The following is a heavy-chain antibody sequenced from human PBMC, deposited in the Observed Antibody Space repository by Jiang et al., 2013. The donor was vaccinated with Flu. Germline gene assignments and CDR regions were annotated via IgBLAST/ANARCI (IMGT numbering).Heavy chain of an antibody. D-gene: IGHD7-27*01. CDR1: GGSISSYY. CDR3: ARDNWGSLDY. Sequence: GSGLVKPSETLSLTCTVSGGSISSYYWGWIRQPPGKGLEWIGFLSPGENSNYNPSLKSRVTISVDTSNNQVSLNLNSVTAADTAVYYCARDNWGSLDYWGQGTLVTVSS. V-gene: IGHV4-59*01. J-gene: IGHJ4*02. CDR2: LSPGENS.